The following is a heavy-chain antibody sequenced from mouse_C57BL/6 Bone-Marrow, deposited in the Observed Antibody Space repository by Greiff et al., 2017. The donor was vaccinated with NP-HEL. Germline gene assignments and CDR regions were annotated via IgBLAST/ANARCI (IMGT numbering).Heavy chain of an antibody. D-gene: IGHD2-2*01. CDR1: GYTFTSYG. Sequence: QVQLQQSGAELARPGASVKLSCKASGYTFTSYGISWVKQRTGQGLEWIGEIYPRSGNTYYNEKFKGKATLTADKSSSTAYMELRSLTSEDSAVYFCARGGDGYDPFAYWGQGTLVTVSA. CDR3: ARGGDGYDPFAY. CDR2: IYPRSGNT. J-gene: IGHJ3*01. V-gene: IGHV1-81*01.